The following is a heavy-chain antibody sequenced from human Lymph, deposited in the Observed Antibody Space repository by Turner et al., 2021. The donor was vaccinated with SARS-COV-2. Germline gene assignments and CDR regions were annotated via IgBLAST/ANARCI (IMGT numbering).Heavy chain of an antibody. CDR3: ARGLSGNYYFFDY. J-gene: IGHJ4*02. V-gene: IGHV3-30-3*01. CDR1: GFTFSSSA. Sequence: QVQLVESGGGVVQPGRSLRLSCAASGFTFSSSAMHWVRQAPGKGLEWVALISYDGGNKYYADSVKGRFTISRDNSKNTLYLHMNSLRAEDTAVYYCARGLSGNYYFFDYWGQGTLVTVSS. CDR2: ISYDGGNK. D-gene: IGHD1-26*01.